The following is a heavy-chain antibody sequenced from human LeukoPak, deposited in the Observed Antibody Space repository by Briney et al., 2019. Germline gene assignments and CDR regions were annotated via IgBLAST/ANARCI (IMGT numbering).Heavy chain of an antibody. CDR3: ARVQGGSSSPYYYGMDV. J-gene: IGHJ6*02. CDR1: GGSFSGYY. V-gene: IGHV4-34*01. Sequence: SETLSLTCAVYGGSFSGYYWSWIRQPPGKGLEWIGEINHSGSTNYNPSLKSRVTISVDTSKNQFSLKLSSATAADTAVYYCARVQGGSSSPYYYGMDVWGQGTTVTVSS. CDR2: INHSGST. D-gene: IGHD1-26*01.